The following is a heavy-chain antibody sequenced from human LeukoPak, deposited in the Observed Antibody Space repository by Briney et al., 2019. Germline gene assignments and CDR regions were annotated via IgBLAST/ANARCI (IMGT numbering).Heavy chain of an antibody. CDR2: IWYDGSNK. CDR1: VFTFSSYG. V-gene: IGHV3-33*01. CDR3: ARDVGSYGSMYYFDY. D-gene: IGHD5-18*01. J-gene: IGHJ4*02. Sequence: PVGSLRLSCAASVFTFSSYGMHWVRPAPRKGLEWVAVIWYDGSNKYSADSVKGRFTISRDNSQNTLYLQMNSLRAEDTAVYYCARDVGSYGSMYYFDYRGQGTLVTVSS.